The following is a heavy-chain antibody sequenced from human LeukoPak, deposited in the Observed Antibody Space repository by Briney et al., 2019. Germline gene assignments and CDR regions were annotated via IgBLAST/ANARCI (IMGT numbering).Heavy chain of an antibody. J-gene: IGHJ4*02. Sequence: PGGSLTLSCAASGFTFSSNWMHWVRQAPGKGMVWVSRINSDGSSTSYADSVKGRFTISRDNAKNTLYLQMNSRRAEDTAVYYCARVMDYEGYFDYWGQGTLVTVSS. D-gene: IGHD3-22*01. CDR2: INSDGSST. CDR3: ARVMDYEGYFDY. CDR1: GFTFSSNW. V-gene: IGHV3-74*01.